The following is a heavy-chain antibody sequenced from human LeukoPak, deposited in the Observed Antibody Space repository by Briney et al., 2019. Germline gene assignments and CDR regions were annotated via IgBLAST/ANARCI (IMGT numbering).Heavy chain of an antibody. J-gene: IGHJ5*02. V-gene: IGHV4-39*07. D-gene: IGHD6-19*01. Sequence: SETLSLTCTVSGGSISSSSYYWGWIRQPPGRGLEWIGSIYYSGSTYYNPSLKSRVTISVDTSKNQFSLKLSSVTAADTAVYYCARGLSRYSSGWYPNWFDPWGQGTLVTVSS. CDR3: ARGLSRYSSGWYPNWFDP. CDR1: GGSISSSSYY. CDR2: IYYSGST.